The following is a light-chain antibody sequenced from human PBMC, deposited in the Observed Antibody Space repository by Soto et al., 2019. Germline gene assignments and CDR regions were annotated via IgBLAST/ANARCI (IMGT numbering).Light chain of an antibody. CDR2: MVS. CDR1: SSDVGGYKY. V-gene: IGLV2-14*01. Sequence: QSVLTQPASVSGSPGQSITITCTGTSSDVGGYKYVSWYQQNPGKAPKLLIYMVSNRPSGVSSRFSGSKAGNTASLTISGLQAEDEADYYCSSYKATSTYVFGTGTKVTVL. J-gene: IGLJ1*01. CDR3: SSYKATSTYV.